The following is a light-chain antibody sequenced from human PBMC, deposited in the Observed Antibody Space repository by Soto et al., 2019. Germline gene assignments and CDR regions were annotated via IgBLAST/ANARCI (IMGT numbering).Light chain of an antibody. V-gene: IGKV4-1*01. Sequence: DIVMTQSPDSLAVSLGERATINCKSSQSVLYSSSSNNKNCLAWYQQKPGQPPKLLIYWASTRESGVPDRFSGSGFGTDFTLTISSLQAEDVAVYYCQQYYSSLITFGQGTRLEIK. CDR2: WAS. J-gene: IGKJ5*01. CDR1: QSVLYSSSSNNKNC. CDR3: QQYYSSLIT.